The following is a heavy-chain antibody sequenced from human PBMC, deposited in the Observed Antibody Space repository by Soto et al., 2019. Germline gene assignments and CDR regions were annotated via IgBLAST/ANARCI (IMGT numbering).Heavy chain of an antibody. CDR2: IYYSGGT. V-gene: IGHV4-59*01. Sequence: PSETLSLTCTVSGGSISSYYWSWIRQPPGKGLEWIGYIYYSGGTSYNPSLKSRVTISVDTSKNQFSLKLSSVTAADTAVYYCARPHGGYYYYGMDVWGQGTTVTVSS. J-gene: IGHJ6*02. CDR1: GGSISSYY. CDR3: ARPHGGYYYYGMDV.